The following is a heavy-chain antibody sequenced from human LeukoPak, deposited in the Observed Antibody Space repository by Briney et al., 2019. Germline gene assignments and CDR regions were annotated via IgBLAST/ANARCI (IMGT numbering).Heavy chain of an antibody. V-gene: IGHV4-38-2*01. CDR3: ARHLGITIFLI. J-gene: IGHJ3*02. CDR2: IYHSGST. D-gene: IGHD3-9*01. Sequence: SETLSLTCAVSGYSISSGYYRGWIRQPPGKGLEWIGSIYHSGSTYYNPSLKSRVTISVDTSKNQFSLKLSSVTAADTAVYYCARHLGITIFLIWGQGTMVTVSS. CDR1: GYSISSGYY.